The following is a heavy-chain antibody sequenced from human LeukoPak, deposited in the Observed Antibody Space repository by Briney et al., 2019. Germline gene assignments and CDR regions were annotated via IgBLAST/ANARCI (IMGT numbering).Heavy chain of an antibody. CDR3: ARVGYSSSWYSDAFDI. D-gene: IGHD6-13*01. J-gene: IGHJ3*02. Sequence: SVKVSCKASGYTFTSYGISWVRQAPGQGLEWMGRIIPILGIANYAQKFQGRVTITADKSTSTAYMELSSLRSEDTAVYYCARVGYSSSWYSDAFDIWGQGTMVTVSS. V-gene: IGHV1-69*04. CDR2: IIPILGIA. CDR1: GYTFTSYG.